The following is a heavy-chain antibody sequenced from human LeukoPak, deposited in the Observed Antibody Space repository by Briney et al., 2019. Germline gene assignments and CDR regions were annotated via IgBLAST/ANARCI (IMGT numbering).Heavy chain of an antibody. J-gene: IGHJ5*02. CDR3: ARGGGATVFHNWFDP. Sequence: ASVKVSCKASGYTFTGYYMHWVRQAPGQRLEWMGWINAGNGNTKYSQEFQGRVTITRDTSASTAYMELSSLRSEDMAVYYCARGGGATVFHNWFDPWGQGTLVTVSS. V-gene: IGHV1-3*03. D-gene: IGHD1-26*01. CDR1: GYTFTGYY. CDR2: INAGNGNT.